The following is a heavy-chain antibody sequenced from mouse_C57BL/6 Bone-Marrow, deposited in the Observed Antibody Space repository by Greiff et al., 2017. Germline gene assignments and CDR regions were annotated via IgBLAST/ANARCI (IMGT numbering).Heavy chain of an antibody. CDR3: ARPRTTVVAGDFDY. D-gene: IGHD1-1*01. CDR1: GYTFTSYW. CDR2: ISPGSGST. Sequence: QVQLQQPGAELVKPGASVKMSCKASGYTFTSYWITWVQQRPGQGLEWIGDISPGSGSTTYNEKFKSKATMTVDTSSSPAYMQRSSLTSEDSAVYYCARPRTTVVAGDFDYWGQGTTLTVSS. J-gene: IGHJ2*01. V-gene: IGHV1-55*01.